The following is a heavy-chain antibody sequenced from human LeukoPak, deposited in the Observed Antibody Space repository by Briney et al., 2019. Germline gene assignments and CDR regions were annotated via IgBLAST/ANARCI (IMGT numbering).Heavy chain of an antibody. CDR1: GFTFNTYG. CDR2: ISYDGSNK. V-gene: IGHV3-30*18. J-gene: IGHJ4*02. D-gene: IGHD3-3*01. CDR3: AKEIRWRFDY. Sequence: GRSLRLSCAASGFTFNTYGMHWVRQAPGKGLEWVAVISYDGSNKYYVDSVKGRFTISRDNSKNTLYLQMNSLRAEDTAVYYCAKEIRWRFDYWGQGTLVTVSS.